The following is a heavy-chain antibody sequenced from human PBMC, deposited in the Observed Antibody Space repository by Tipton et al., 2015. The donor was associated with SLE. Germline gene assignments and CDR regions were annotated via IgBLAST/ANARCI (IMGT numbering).Heavy chain of an antibody. D-gene: IGHD1-26*01. J-gene: IGHJ3*02. CDR3: ARDFWSQIVGAGGAFHI. CDR1: GGSISSYY. CDR2: IYYSGST. V-gene: IGHV4-59*01. Sequence: TLSLTCIVSGGSISSYYWSWIRQPPGKGLEWIGYIYYSGSTNYNPSLKSRVTISVGTSKNQFSLKLSSVTAADTAVYYCARDFWSQIVGAGGAFHIWGQGTMVTVSS.